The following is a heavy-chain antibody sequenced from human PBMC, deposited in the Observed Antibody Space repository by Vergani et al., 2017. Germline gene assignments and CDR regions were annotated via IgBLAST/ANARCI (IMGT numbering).Heavy chain of an antibody. CDR3: ARAPLWFGVGYFDY. CDR2: ISSSSSTI. V-gene: IGHV3-48*04. Sequence: EVQLLESGGGLVQPGGSLRLSCAASGFTFSSYSMNWVRQAPGKGLEWVSYISSSSSTIYYADSVKGRFTISRDNAKNSLYLQMNSLRAEDTAVYYCARAPLWFGVGYFDYWGQGTLVTVSS. J-gene: IGHJ4*02. D-gene: IGHD3-10*01. CDR1: GFTFSSYS.